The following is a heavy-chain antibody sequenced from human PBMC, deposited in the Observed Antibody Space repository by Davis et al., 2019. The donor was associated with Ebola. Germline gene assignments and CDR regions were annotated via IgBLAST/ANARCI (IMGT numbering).Heavy chain of an antibody. J-gene: IGHJ4*02. CDR3: ARALMRHYYFES. CDR2: IGIAGDT. Sequence: GESLKISCEASGFTFIDNIMRWVRQAPGQGLEWVSTIGIAGDTHYADSVKGRFTVSRDDTMTTLYLQMDNVRAEDTGVYYCARALMRHYYFESWGLGNLVTVSS. D-gene: IGHD3-16*01. CDR1: GFTFIDNI. V-gene: IGHV3-23*01.